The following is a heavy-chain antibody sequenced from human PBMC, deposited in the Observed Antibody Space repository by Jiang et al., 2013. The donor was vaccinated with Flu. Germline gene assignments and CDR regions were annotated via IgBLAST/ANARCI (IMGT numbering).Heavy chain of an antibody. CDR3: ASLPGYCSSTSCYEVRYYYGMDV. Sequence: KGSGYSFTSYWISWVRQMPGKAWSGWGGLILVTLIPTTSPSFQGHVTISADKSISTAYLQWSSLKASDTAMYYCASLPGYCSSTSCYEVRYYYGMDVWGQGTTVTVSS. CDR1: GYSFTSYW. V-gene: IGHV5-10-1*01. D-gene: IGHD2-2*01. CDR2: LILVTLIP. J-gene: IGHJ6*02.